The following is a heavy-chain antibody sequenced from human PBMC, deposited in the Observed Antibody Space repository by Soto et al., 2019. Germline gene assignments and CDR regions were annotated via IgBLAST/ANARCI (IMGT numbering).Heavy chain of an antibody. Sequence: ASVKVSCKASGYTFTSYGISWVRQAPGQGLEWMGWISAYNGNTNYAQKLQGRVTMTTDTSTSTAYMELRSLRSDDTAVYYCASMGYCSSTSCYGGMDVWGQGTTVTVSS. CDR2: ISAYNGNT. D-gene: IGHD2-2*01. CDR3: ASMGYCSSTSCYGGMDV. CDR1: GYTFTSYG. J-gene: IGHJ6*02. V-gene: IGHV1-18*04.